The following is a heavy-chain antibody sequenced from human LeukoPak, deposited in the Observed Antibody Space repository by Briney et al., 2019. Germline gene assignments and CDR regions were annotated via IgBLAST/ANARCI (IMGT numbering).Heavy chain of an antibody. J-gene: IGHJ4*02. D-gene: IGHD3-10*02. V-gene: IGHV3-15*01. Sequence: GGSLRLSCAASGFTFTHAWMSWVRQAPGKGLEWIGRSKSQTDGGATDYAAPVKGRFTILRDDSKNTVYLQMNSLKTEDTAVYYCTTLSYVGGYWGQGTLVTVSS. CDR2: SKSQTDGGAT. CDR3: TTLSYVGGY. CDR1: GFTFTHAW.